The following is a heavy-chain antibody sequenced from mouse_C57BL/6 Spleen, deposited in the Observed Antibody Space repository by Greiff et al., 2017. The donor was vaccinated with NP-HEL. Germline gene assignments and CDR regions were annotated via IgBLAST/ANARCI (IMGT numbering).Heavy chain of an antibody. J-gene: IGHJ4*01. V-gene: IGHV5-15*01. CDR1: GFTFSDYG. Sequence: EVKLMESGGGLVQPGGSLKLSCAASGFTFSDYGMAWVRQAPRKGPEWVAFISNLAYSIYYADTVTGRFTISRENAKNTLYLEMSSLRSEDTAMYYCARQGGYDEGDYYAMDYWGQGTSVTVSS. CDR3: ARQGGYDEGDYYAMDY. CDR2: ISNLAYSI. D-gene: IGHD2-2*01.